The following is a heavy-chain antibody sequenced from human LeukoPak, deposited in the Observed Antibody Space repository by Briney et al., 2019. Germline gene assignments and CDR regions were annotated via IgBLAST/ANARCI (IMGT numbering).Heavy chain of an antibody. V-gene: IGHV3-30*18. D-gene: IGHD6-19*01. Sequence: GGSLRLSCAASGFTFSSYGMHWVRQAPGKGLEWVAVISYDGSNKYYADSVKGRFTISRDNSKNTLYLQMNSLRAKDTAVYYCANFAGGIAVADYWGQGTLVTVSS. CDR3: ANFAGGIAVADY. CDR2: ISYDGSNK. J-gene: IGHJ4*02. CDR1: GFTFSSYG.